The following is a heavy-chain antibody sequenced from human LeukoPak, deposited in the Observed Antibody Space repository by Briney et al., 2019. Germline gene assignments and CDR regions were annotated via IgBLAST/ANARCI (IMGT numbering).Heavy chain of an antibody. D-gene: IGHD2-15*01. CDR3: ATIVVVVAATSAPSYYYGMDV. CDR2: ISGSGDGT. V-gene: IGHV3-23*01. J-gene: IGHJ6*02. CDR1: GFTFSSYA. Sequence: PGGSLRLSCAASGFTFSSYAMSWVRQAPGKGLEWVSAISGSGDGTFYADSVKGRFTISRDNSKNTLYLQMNSLRAEDTAVYYCATIVVVVAATSAPSYYYGMDVWGQGTTVTVSS.